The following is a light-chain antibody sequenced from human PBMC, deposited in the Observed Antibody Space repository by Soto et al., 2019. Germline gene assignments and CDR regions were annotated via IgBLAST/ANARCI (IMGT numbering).Light chain of an antibody. Sequence: DIQMTQSPSTLSASVGDSGTITCRASQSISSRLAWYQQKPGKAPKLLIYDASSLESGVPSRFSGSGSGTDFTLTISRLEPEDFAVYYCQQYGSSPTVGPVTKVEIK. J-gene: IGKJ1*01. CDR3: QQYGSSPT. CDR2: DAS. V-gene: IGKV1-5*01. CDR1: QSISSR.